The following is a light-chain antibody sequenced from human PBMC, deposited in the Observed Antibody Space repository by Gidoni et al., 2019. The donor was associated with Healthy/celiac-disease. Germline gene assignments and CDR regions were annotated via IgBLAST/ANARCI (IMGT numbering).Light chain of an antibody. J-gene: IGKJ1*01. CDR3: KQYNNWPPWT. CDR2: GAS. CDR1: QSVSSN. Sequence: EIVRTQSPATLSVSPGETATLSCRARQSVSSNLAWYQQNPGQAHRLLSYGASTRATGIPARCSGSGSGTEFTLTISSLQSEDFAVYYCKQYNNWPPWTFGQGTKVEIK. V-gene: IGKV3-15*01.